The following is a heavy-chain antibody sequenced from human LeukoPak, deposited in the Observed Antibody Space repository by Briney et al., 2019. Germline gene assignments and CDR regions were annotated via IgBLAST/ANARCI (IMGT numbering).Heavy chain of an antibody. CDR2: INHSGST. Sequence: SETLSLTCAVYGGSFSGYYWSWIRQPPGKGLEWIGEINHSGSTNYNPSLKSRVTISVDTSKNQFSLKLSSVTAADTAVYYCARGLFGGPTDYWGQGTLVTVSS. CDR1: GGSFSGYY. D-gene: IGHD3-10*02. J-gene: IGHJ4*02. CDR3: ARGLFGGPTDY. V-gene: IGHV4-34*01.